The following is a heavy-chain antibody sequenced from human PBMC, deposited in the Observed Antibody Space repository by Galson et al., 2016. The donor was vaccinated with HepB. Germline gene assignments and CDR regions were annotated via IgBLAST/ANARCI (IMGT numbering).Heavy chain of an antibody. Sequence: SLRLSCAGSGFTFATYPMSWVRQAPGKGLEWVSSVTGSGSWTYYADSVKGRLTISRDDSKNTLYLQMNSLRAEDTAVYYCARDPDGDYFGAFDFWGQGTMVTVSS. CDR2: VTGSGSWT. V-gene: IGHV3-23*01. CDR3: ARDPDGDYFGAFDF. CDR1: GFTFATYP. D-gene: IGHD4-17*01. J-gene: IGHJ3*01.